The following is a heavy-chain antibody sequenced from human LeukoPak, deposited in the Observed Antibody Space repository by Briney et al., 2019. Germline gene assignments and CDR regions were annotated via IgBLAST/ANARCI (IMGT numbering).Heavy chain of an antibody. CDR2: ISSSGNTI. V-gene: IGHV3-48*01. J-gene: IGHJ4*02. Sequence: GGSLRLSCAASGFTFSSYNINWVRQAPGKGLEWLSYISSSGNTIYYADSVKGRFTVSRDNAKNSVYLQMNSLRGEDAAVYYCARDYGSHGEYFDCWGQGTLVTVSS. CDR1: GFTFSSYN. D-gene: IGHD3-10*01. CDR3: ARDYGSHGEYFDC.